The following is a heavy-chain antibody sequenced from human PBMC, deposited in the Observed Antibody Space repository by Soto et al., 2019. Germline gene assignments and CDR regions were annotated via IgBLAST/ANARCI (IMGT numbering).Heavy chain of an antibody. D-gene: IGHD2-15*01. J-gene: IGHJ5*02. CDR2: IYYSGST. V-gene: IGHV4-59*08. CDR1: GGSISSYY. CDR3: ARHAGYCSGGRCYGWFDP. Sequence: QVQLQESGPGLVKPSETLSLTCTVSGGSISSYYWSWIRQPPGKGLECIGYIYYSGSTNYNPSLKSRVTIYVDTSKNQFSLKLSSVTAADTAVYYCARHAGYCSGGRCYGWFDPWGQGTLVTVSS.